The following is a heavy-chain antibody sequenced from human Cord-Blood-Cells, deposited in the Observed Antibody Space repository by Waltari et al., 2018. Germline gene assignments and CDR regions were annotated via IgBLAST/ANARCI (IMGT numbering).Heavy chain of an antibody. CDR2: IYYSGST. V-gene: IGHV4-39*01. D-gene: IGHD3-10*01. CDR1: GGSISSSSYY. CDR3: ARREYGSGTHKADAFDI. J-gene: IGHJ3*02. Sequence: QLQLQESGPGLVKPSETLSLTCTVSGGSISSSSYYWGWIRQPPGKGREWIGSIYYSGSTYYNPSLKSRVTISVDTSKNQFSLKLSSVTAADTAVYYCARREYGSGTHKADAFDIWGQGTMVTVSS.